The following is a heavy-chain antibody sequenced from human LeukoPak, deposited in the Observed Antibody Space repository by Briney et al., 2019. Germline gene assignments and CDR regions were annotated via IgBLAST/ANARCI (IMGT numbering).Heavy chain of an antibody. J-gene: IGHJ5*02. V-gene: IGHV1-18*01. CDR3: ARDAVVVSAAQGGWFDP. CDR2: ISAYNGNT. D-gene: IGHD2-2*01. Sequence: ASVKVSCKASGYTFTNYGISWMRQAPGQGLEWMGWISAYNGNTNYAQKLQGRVTMTTDTSTSTAYMELRSLRSDDTAVYYCARDAVVVSAAQGGWFDPWGQGTLVTVSS. CDR1: GYTFTNYG.